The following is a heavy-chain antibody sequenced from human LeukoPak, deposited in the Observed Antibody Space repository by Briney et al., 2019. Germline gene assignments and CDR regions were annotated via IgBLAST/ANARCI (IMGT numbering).Heavy chain of an antibody. CDR2: IIPILGIA. CDR1: GYTFTSYY. CDR3: ARDPASSGYHEQ. J-gene: IGHJ4*02. Sequence: SVKVSCKASGYTFTSYYMHWVRQAPGQGLEWMGRIIPILGIANYAQKFQGRVTITADKSTSTAYMELSSLRSEDTAVYYCARDPASSGYHEQWGQGTLVTVSS. V-gene: IGHV1-69*04. D-gene: IGHD3-22*01.